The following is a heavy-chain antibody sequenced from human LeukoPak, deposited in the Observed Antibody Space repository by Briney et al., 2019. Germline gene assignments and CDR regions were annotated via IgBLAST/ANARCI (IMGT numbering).Heavy chain of an antibody. D-gene: IGHD4-23*01. CDR1: GDSVSSNSAA. J-gene: IGHJ4*02. Sequence: SQTLSLTCAISGDSVSSNSAAWNWIRQSPSRGLEWLGRTYYRSKWYNDYAVSVKSRITINPDTSKNQFSLQLNSVTPEDTAVYYCARDRLDYGGNSQEYYFDYWGQGTLVTVSS. V-gene: IGHV6-1*01. CDR2: TYYRSKWYN. CDR3: ARDRLDYGGNSQEYYFDY.